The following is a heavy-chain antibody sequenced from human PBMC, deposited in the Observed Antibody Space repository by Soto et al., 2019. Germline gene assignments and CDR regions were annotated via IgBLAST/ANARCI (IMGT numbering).Heavy chain of an antibody. Sequence: QVQLVQSGAEVKKPGSSVKVSCKVSGGTLSDYTITWVRQAPGQGLEWMGRVVLILNIINYAPKFHGRVTITADKSASTVYMDLTSLTSEDTAVYSCARGREWFGPWGQGTLVTVSA. CDR1: GGTLSDYT. D-gene: IGHD3-10*01. CDR2: VVLILNII. J-gene: IGHJ5*02. V-gene: IGHV1-69*02. CDR3: ARGREWFGP.